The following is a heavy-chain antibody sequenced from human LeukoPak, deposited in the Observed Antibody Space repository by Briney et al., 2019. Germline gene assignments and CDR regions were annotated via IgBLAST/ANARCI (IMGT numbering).Heavy chain of an antibody. J-gene: IGHJ4*02. CDR2: ISSSSSNI. Sequence: GGSLRLSCAASGFTFSFYSMNWVRQAPGKGPERVSSISSSSSNIHYADSVKGRFTISRDNAKNSLYLQMNSLRAEDAAVYYCARDGGLRYFDWPFDYWGQGTLVTVSS. CDR3: ARDGGLRYFDWPFDY. D-gene: IGHD3-9*01. CDR1: GFTFSFYS. V-gene: IGHV3-21*01.